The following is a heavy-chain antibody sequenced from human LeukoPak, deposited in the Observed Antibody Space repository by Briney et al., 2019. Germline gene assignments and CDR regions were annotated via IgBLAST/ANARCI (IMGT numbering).Heavy chain of an antibody. CDR1: GGSFSGYY. D-gene: IGHD3-3*01. V-gene: IGHV4-34*01. J-gene: IGHJ4*02. CDR2: INLRGST. Sequence: KSSETLSLTCAVYGGSFSGYYLTWIRQPPGKGLEWIGEINLRGSTNYNPSLKSRVTISVDTSKNQFSLKLSSVTAADTAVYYCASYDFWSDPGPFDYWGQGTLVTVSS. CDR3: ASYDFWSDPGPFDY.